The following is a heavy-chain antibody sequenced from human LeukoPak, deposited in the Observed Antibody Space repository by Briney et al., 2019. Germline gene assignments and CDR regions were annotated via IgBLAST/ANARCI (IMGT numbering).Heavy chain of an antibody. CDR1: GGSFSGHF. CDR3: ARSTSLHLWKRVDY. D-gene: IGHD3-16*02. CDR2: INHSGST. J-gene: IGHJ4*02. Sequence: SETLSLTCVVYGGSFSGHFWSWIRQPPGKGLEWIGEINHSGSTKYNPSLKSRVTISVDMSKNQFSLKLSSVTAADTAVYYCARSTSLHLWKRVDYWGQGTLVTVSS. V-gene: IGHV4-34*01.